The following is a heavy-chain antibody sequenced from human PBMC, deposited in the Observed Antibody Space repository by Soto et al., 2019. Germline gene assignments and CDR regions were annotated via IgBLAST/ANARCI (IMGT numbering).Heavy chain of an antibody. V-gene: IGHV3-30*18. J-gene: IGHJ6*02. D-gene: IGHD2-15*01. CDR3: AKDLAVVVVAGGMDV. CDR1: GFTFCSYG. Sequence: QVQLVESGGGVVQPGRSLRLSCAASGFTFCSYGMHWVRQAPGKGLEWVAVISYDGSNKYYADSVKGRFTISRDNSKNTLYLQMNSLRAEDTAVYYCAKDLAVVVVAGGMDVWGQGTTVTVSS. CDR2: ISYDGSNK.